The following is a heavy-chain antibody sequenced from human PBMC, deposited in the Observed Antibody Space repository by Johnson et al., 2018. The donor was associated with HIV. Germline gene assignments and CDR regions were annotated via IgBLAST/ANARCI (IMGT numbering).Heavy chain of an antibody. CDR1: GFTFSS. Sequence: QVQLVESGGGVVQPGRSLRLSCAASGFTFSSMHWDRQAPGKGLEWVAVISHDGIHKYYADSVKGRFSLSRDISKNTLYLQMNSLKTEDTAVYYCARGGGYSGYDRGGRAFEIWGQGTMVTVSS. CDR3: ARGGGYSGYDRGGRAFEI. CDR2: ISHDGIHK. D-gene: IGHD5-12*01. J-gene: IGHJ3*02. V-gene: IGHV3-30*03.